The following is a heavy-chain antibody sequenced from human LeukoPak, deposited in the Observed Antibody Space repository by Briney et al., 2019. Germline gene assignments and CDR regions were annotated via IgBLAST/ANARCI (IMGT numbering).Heavy chain of an antibody. CDR2: ISSSGSTI. CDR3: ARGTYYGSGSYYIRYRVHFDY. V-gene: IGHV3-48*03. CDR1: GFTFSSYE. J-gene: IGHJ4*02. Sequence: GGSLRLSCAASGFTFSSYEMNWVRQAPGKGLEWVSYISSSGSTIYYADSVKGRFTISRDNAKNSLYLQMNSLRAEDTAVYYCARGTYYGSGSYYIRYRVHFDYWGQGTLVTVSS. D-gene: IGHD3-10*01.